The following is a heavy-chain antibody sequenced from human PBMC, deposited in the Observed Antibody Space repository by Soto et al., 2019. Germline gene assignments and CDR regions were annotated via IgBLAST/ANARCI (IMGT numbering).Heavy chain of an antibody. D-gene: IGHD3-22*01. CDR2: ISAYNGNT. J-gene: IGHJ4*02. CDR3: ARVQYYDSSGYPDY. CDR1: GYTFTSYG. V-gene: IGHV1-18*04. Sequence: GASVKVSCKASGYTFTSYGISWVRQAPGQGLEWMGWISAYNGNTNYAQKLQGRVTMTTDTSTSTAYMELRSLRSDDTAVYYCARVQYYDSSGYPDYWGQGTLVKVYS.